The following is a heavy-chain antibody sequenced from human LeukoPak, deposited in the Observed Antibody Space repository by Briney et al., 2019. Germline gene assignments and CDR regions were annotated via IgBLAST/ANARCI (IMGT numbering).Heavy chain of an antibody. V-gene: IGHV3-30*03. Sequence: GGSLRLSCAASGFTFSSYSMNWVRQAPGKGLEWVAVISYDGSNKYYADSVKGRFTISRDNSKNTLYLQMNSLRAEDTAVYYCARVSGYCSGGSCPPLDAFDIWGQGTMVTVSS. CDR2: ISYDGSNK. D-gene: IGHD2-15*01. J-gene: IGHJ3*02. CDR3: ARVSGYCSGGSCPPLDAFDI. CDR1: GFTFSSYS.